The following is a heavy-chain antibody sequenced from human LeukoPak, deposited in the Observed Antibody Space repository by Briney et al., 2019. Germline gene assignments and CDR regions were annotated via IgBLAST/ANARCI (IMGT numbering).Heavy chain of an antibody. CDR3: ARDIVGATGSVDY. V-gene: IGHV1-18*01. CDR1: GYSFTTFA. Sequence: GASVKVSCKASGYSFTTFAMNWVRQAPGQGLEWMGWISAYNGNTNYAQKLQGRVTMTTDTSTSTAYMELRSLRSDDTAVYYCARDIVGATGSVDYWGQGTLVTVSS. D-gene: IGHD1-26*01. CDR2: ISAYNGNT. J-gene: IGHJ4*02.